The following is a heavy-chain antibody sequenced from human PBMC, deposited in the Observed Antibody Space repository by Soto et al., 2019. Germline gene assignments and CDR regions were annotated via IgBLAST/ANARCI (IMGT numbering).Heavy chain of an antibody. CDR3: ARRPPPNYGMDV. J-gene: IGHJ6*02. Sequence: QVQLQESGPGLLKPSETLSLTCTVSGDSINSHYWNWIRQPPGKGLEWSGYIYYSGSTNYNPSLKSRVAISVDTSKNQFSLRLSSVTAADTAVYYCARRPPPNYGMDVWGQGTTVTVSS. V-gene: IGHV4-59*08. CDR2: IYYSGST. CDR1: GDSINSHY.